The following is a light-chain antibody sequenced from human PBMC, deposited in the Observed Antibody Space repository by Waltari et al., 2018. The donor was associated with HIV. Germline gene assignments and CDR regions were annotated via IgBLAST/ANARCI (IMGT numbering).Light chain of an antibody. V-gene: IGLV1-47*01. CDR3: CSYAGSSTLV. CDR1: SSNIGRNY. CDR2: RNN. J-gene: IGLJ3*02. Sequence: QSVLTQPPSASGTPGQRVTISCSGSSSNIGRNYVYWYQQLPGTAPKLLIYRNNQRPSGVPDRFSGSKSGTSASLAISGLRSEDEADYYCCSYAGSSTLVFGGGTKLTVL.